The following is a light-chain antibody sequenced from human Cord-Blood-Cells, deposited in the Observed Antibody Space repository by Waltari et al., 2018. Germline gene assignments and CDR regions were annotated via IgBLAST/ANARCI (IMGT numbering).Light chain of an antibody. V-gene: IGLV2-23*01. CDR1: SSDGGSSNL. Sequence: QSALTQPASVSGSPGQSITISCTGTSSDGGSSNLVSWYQQHPGKAPKLMIYEGSKRPSGVSNRFSGSKSGNTASLTISGLQAEDEADYYCCSYAGSSTLFGGGTKLTVL. CDR3: CSYAGSSTL. CDR2: EGS. J-gene: IGLJ2*01.